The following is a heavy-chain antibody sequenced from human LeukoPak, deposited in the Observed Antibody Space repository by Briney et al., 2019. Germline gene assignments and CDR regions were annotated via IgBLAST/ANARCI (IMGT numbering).Heavy chain of an antibody. CDR3: ARDRHYGDYSFYFDY. CDR1: GFTLSSYA. CDR2: ISYDGSNK. Sequence: GGSLRLSCAASGFTLSSYAMHWVRQAPGKGLEWVAVISYDGSNKYYADSVKGRFTISRDNSKNTLYLQMNSLRAEDTAVYYCARDRHYGDYSFYFDYWGQGTLVTVSS. J-gene: IGHJ4*02. D-gene: IGHD4-17*01. V-gene: IGHV3-30*04.